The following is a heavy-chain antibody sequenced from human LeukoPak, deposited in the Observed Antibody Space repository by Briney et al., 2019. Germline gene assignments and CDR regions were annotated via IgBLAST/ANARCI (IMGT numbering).Heavy chain of an antibody. D-gene: IGHD3-22*01. Sequence: PGGSLRLSCAASGFTFSSYGMHWVRQAPGKGLEWVAFIRYDGSNKYYADSVKGRFTISRDNSKNTLYLQMNSLRAEDTAVYYCANQLTYYYDSSGYDDADAFDIWGQGTMVTVSS. V-gene: IGHV3-30*02. CDR1: GFTFSSYG. CDR3: ANQLTYYYDSSGYDDADAFDI. CDR2: IRYDGSNK. J-gene: IGHJ3*02.